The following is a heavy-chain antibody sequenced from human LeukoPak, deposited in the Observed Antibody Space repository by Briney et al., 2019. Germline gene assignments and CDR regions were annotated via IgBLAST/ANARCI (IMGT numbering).Heavy chain of an antibody. Sequence: ASVKVSCKASGYTFTSYGINWVRQAPGQGLEWMGWISGYNGNTNYAQKLQGRVTMTTDTSTSTAYMELRSLRSDDTAVYYCARHRRGYPNRWFDPWGQGTLVTVSS. D-gene: IGHD5-12*01. J-gene: IGHJ5*02. CDR1: GYTFTSYG. V-gene: IGHV1-18*01. CDR3: ARHRRGYPNRWFDP. CDR2: ISGYNGNT.